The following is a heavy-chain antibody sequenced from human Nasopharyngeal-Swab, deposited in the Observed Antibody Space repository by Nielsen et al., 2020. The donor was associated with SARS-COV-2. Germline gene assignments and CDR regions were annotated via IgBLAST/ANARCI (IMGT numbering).Heavy chain of an antibody. Sequence: SETLSLTCTVSGGSISSYYWSWIRQPPGKGLEWIGYIYYSGSTNYNPSLKSRVTISVDTSKNQFSLKLSSVTAADTAVYYCARVGADYYGSGNYYFDYWGQGTLVTVSS. CDR2: IYYSGST. CDR3: ARVGADYYGSGNYYFDY. CDR1: GGSISSYY. D-gene: IGHD3-10*01. J-gene: IGHJ4*02. V-gene: IGHV4-59*01.